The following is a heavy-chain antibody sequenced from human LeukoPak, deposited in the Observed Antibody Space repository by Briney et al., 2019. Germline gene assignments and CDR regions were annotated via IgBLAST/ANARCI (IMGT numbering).Heavy chain of an antibody. J-gene: IGHJ6*03. V-gene: IGHV3-21*01. CDR2: ISSSSNFI. CDR3: ARDGDTVLTRGYYYYMDV. Sequence: GASLRLSCAASGSAFSTSGMNWVRQAPGKGLEWVSYISSSSNFIFYGDSMRGRFTISRDNAKKSLYLQMNSLRAEDTALYYCARDGDTVLTRGYYYYMDVWGKGTTVTVSS. CDR1: GSAFSTSG. D-gene: IGHD4-23*01.